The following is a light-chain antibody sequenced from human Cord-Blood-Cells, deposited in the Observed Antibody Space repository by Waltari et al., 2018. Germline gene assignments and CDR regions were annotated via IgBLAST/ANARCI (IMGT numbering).Light chain of an antibody. CDR3: QQYDNLPYT. CDR2: DAS. Sequence: DIQITQFPLYPASFFRHRIHITLQASQDSSNYLNWYQQKPGKAPKLLIYDASNLETGVPSRFSGSGSGTDFTFTISSLQPEDIATYYCQQYDNLPYTCGQGTKLEIK. V-gene: IGKV1-33*01. CDR1: QDSSNY. J-gene: IGKJ2*01.